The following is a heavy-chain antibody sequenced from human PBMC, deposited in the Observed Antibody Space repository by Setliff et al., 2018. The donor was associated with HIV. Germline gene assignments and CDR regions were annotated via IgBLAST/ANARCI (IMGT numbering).Heavy chain of an antibody. CDR1: GCIFSRFA. J-gene: IGHJ6*03. CDR3: ASSAGAVPTTAPYGDYYYYFYMDV. CDR2: IIPIFGTP. Sequence: SVKVSCKASGCIFSRFAFSWVRQAPGQGLEWMGGIIPIFGTPNYAQKFQGRVTITTDESTNTVYMELYSLTSEDTAIYYCASSAGAVPTTAPYGDYYYYFYMDVWGKGTTVTVSS. V-gene: IGHV1-69*05. D-gene: IGHD1-1*01.